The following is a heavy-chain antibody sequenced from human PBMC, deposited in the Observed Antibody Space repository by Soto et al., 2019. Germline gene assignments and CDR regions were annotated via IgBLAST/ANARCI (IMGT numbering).Heavy chain of an antibody. CDR3: ARSAARLFATIDY. J-gene: IGHJ4*02. Sequence: GGSLRLSCAASGFTVSSNYMSWVRQAPGKGLEWVSVIYSGGSTYYADSVKGRFTISRDNSKNTLYLQMNSLRAEDTAVYYCARSAARLFATIDYWGQGTLVTVSS. CDR1: GFTVSSNY. CDR2: IYSGGST. D-gene: IGHD6-6*01. V-gene: IGHV3-53*01.